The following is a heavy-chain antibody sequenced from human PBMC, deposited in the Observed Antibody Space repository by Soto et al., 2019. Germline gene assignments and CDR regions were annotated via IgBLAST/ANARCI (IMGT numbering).Heavy chain of an antibody. V-gene: IGHV1-18*01. J-gene: IGHJ6*02. CDR3: ARDRHYDSSGYYWYYYYYGMDV. D-gene: IGHD3-22*01. Sequence: ASVKVSCKASGYTFTSYGISWVRQAPGQGLEWMGWISAYNGNTNYAQKPQGRVTTTTDTSTSTAYMELRSLRSDDTAVYYCARDRHYDSSGYYWYYYYYGMDVWGQGTTVTVSS. CDR2: ISAYNGNT. CDR1: GYTFTSYG.